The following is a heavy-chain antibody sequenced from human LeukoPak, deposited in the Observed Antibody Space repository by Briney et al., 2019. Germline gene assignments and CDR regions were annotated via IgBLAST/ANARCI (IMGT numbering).Heavy chain of an antibody. Sequence: GGSLRLSCAASGFTFSSYSMNWVRQAPGKGLEWVSYISSSSSTIYYADSVKGRFTISRDNAKNSLHLQMNSLRAEDTAVYYCARGFVGTGNSTRSGYWGQGTLVTVSS. CDR3: ARGFVGTGNSTRSGY. D-gene: IGHD2-21*02. V-gene: IGHV3-48*01. CDR1: GFTFSSYS. J-gene: IGHJ4*02. CDR2: ISSSSSTI.